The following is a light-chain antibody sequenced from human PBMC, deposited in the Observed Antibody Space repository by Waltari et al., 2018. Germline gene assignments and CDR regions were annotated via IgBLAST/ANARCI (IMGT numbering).Light chain of an antibody. CDR1: SNDIGNSNH. CDR2: EVT. Sequence: QPALTQPASVSGSPGQSITISCTGSSNDIGNSNHVCWYQQHPGKAPRLIISEVTERPSGVSDRFSGPKSGNTAPLTISGLQAEDEADYYCLSYTTRISFVFGGGTKLSVL. J-gene: IGLJ2*01. CDR3: LSYTTRISFV. V-gene: IGLV2-23*02.